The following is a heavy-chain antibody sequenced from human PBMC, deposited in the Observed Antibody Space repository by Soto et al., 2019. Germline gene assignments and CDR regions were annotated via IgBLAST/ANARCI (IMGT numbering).Heavy chain of an antibody. CDR3: ARYEGQTGFDP. J-gene: IGHJ5*02. CDR1: GFTFSSYS. D-gene: IGHD1-1*01. CDR2: ISSSSSYI. V-gene: IGHV3-21*01. Sequence: PGGSLRLSCAASGFTFSSYSMNWVRQAPGKGLEWVSSISSSSSYIYYADSVKGRFTISRDNAKNSLYLQMNSLRAEDAAVYYCARYEGQTGFDPWGQGTLVTVSS.